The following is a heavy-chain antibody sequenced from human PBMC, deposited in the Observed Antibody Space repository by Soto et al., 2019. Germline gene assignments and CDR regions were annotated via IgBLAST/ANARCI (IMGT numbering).Heavy chain of an antibody. V-gene: IGHV1-46*01. J-gene: IGHJ6*02. CDR2: INPSGGST. CDR1: GYTFTSYY. Sequence: EASVKVSCKASGYTFTSYYMHWVRQAPGQGLEWMGIINPSGGSTSYAQKFQGRVTMTRDTSTSTVYMELSSLRSEDTAVYYCARDVRDFWSGYDSYYYGMDVWGQGTTVTVSS. CDR3: ARDVRDFWSGYDSYYYGMDV. D-gene: IGHD3-3*01.